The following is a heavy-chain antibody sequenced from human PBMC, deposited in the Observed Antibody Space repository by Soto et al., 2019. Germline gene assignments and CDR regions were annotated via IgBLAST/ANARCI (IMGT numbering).Heavy chain of an antibody. CDR2: IWYDGSNK. Sequence: PGGSLRLSCAASGFTFSSYGMHWVRQAPGKGLEWVAVIWYDGSNKYYADSVKGRFTISRDNSKNTLYLQMNSLRAEDTAVYYCARDVGYCSGGSCHRANYYYGMDVWGQGTTVTVSS. D-gene: IGHD2-15*01. V-gene: IGHV3-33*01. CDR3: ARDVGYCSGGSCHRANYYYGMDV. J-gene: IGHJ6*02. CDR1: GFTFSSYG.